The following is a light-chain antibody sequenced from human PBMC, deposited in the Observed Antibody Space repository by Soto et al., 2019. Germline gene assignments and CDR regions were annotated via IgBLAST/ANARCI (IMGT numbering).Light chain of an antibody. V-gene: IGKV3-20*01. CDR2: GAS. J-gene: IGKJ2*01. CDR1: QSVSSSY. CDR3: QQYGSSPYT. Sequence: EIAMTQSPGTLSLSPEERATLSCRASQSVSSSYLAWYQQKPGQAPRLLIYGASSRATGIPDRFSGSGSGTDFTLTISRLEPEDFAVYYCQQYGSSPYTFGQGTKLEIK.